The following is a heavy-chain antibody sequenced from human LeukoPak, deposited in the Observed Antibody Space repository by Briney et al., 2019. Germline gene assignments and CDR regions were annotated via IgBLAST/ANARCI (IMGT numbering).Heavy chain of an antibody. CDR1: GGSFSGYY. CDR3: ARFSGSWAKYYFDY. CDR2: INHSGST. Sequence: KPSETLSLTCAVYGGSFSGYYWSWIRQPPGKGLEWIGEINHSGSTNYNPSLKSRVTISVDTSKNQFSLKLSSVTAADTAVYYCARFSGSWAKYYFDYWGQGTLVTVSS. V-gene: IGHV4-34*01. J-gene: IGHJ4*02. D-gene: IGHD6-13*01.